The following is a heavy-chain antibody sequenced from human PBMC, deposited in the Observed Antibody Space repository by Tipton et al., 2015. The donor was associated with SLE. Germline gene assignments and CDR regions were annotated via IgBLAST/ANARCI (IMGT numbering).Heavy chain of an antibody. CDR3: ARSGYSYVWGPD. V-gene: IGHV4-4*08. CDR1: GGSISSYY. Sequence: TLSLTCTVSGGSISSYYWSWIRQPPGKGLEWIGYIYTTGSPIYNPSLKSRVSISVDTSKNQFSLKLRSVTAADTAIYYCARSGYSYVWGPDWGQGALVTVSS. J-gene: IGHJ4*02. D-gene: IGHD3-16*01. CDR2: IYTTGSP.